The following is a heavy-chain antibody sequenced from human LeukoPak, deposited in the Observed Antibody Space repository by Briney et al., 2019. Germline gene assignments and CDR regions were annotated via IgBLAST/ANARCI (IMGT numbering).Heavy chain of an antibody. Sequence: SETLSLTCTVSGDSINSLDLWSWVRQPPGKGLEWIGEMYLGGTTHSNPSVKSRVTISIDKSKNQFFLNLSSVTAADTAVYYCAGLVGRYSSGLYYYYFDYWGQGTLVTVSS. CDR3: AGLVGRYSSGLYYYYFDY. D-gene: IGHD3-22*01. CDR2: MYLGGTT. CDR1: GDSINSLDL. V-gene: IGHV4-4*02. J-gene: IGHJ4*02.